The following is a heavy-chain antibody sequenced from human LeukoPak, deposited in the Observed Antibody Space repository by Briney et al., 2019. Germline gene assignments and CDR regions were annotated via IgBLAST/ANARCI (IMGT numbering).Heavy chain of an antibody. J-gene: IGHJ4*02. V-gene: IGHV4-59*08. CDR2: IYYSGST. CDR3: ARHRRGRPFDY. Sequence: SETLSLTCTVSGGSISSYYWSWIRQPPGKGLEWIGYIYYSGSTNYNPSLKSRVTISVDTSKNQFSLKLSSVTAADTAVYYCARHRRGRPFDYWGQGTLVTVSS. CDR1: GGSISSYY.